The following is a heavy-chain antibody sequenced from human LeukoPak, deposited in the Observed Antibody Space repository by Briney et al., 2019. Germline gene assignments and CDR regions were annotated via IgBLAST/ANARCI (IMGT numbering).Heavy chain of an antibody. CDR1: GYTFTVYY. J-gene: IGHJ4*02. Sequence: ASVTVSCKASGYTFTVYYMHWVRQAPGQGLEWMGIINPTGGSTTYAQKFQGRVTMTRDTSTSTVYMELSSLRSDDTAVYYCARTAARRFDYWGQGTLVTVSS. CDR2: INPTGGST. V-gene: IGHV1-46*01. CDR3: ARTAARRFDY. D-gene: IGHD6-6*01.